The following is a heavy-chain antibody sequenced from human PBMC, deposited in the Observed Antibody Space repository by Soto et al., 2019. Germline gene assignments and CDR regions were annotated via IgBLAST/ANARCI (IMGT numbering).Heavy chain of an antibody. J-gene: IGHJ4*02. D-gene: IGHD3-16*01. CDR2: IKYDGNEK. V-gene: IGHV3-7*05. CDR3: ARVRYYDRNFDY. Sequence: EVQVVDSGGGLVQPGGSLRLSCAASGFIFTNYWMTWVRQAPGKGLEWVAIIKYDGNEKYYVDPVKGRFTISRDNAKNSVYLQMNRLRAEDTAVYYCARVRYYDRNFDYWGQGTLVTVSS. CDR1: GFIFTNYW.